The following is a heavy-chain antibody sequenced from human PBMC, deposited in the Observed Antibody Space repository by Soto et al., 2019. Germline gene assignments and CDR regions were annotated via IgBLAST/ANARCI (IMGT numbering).Heavy chain of an antibody. J-gene: IGHJ5*02. D-gene: IGHD1-26*01. Sequence: GGSLRLSCAASGFIFENFGMSWVRQAPGKGLEWISSISGSGFKKYYADSVKGRFTISRDNSKSTVYLELNNLSAEDTAVYHCAKNQGVELVPLATVDWFDPWGQGSVVTVSA. CDR2: ISGSGFKK. CDR1: GFIFENFG. V-gene: IGHV3-23*01. CDR3: AKNQGVELVPLATVDWFDP.